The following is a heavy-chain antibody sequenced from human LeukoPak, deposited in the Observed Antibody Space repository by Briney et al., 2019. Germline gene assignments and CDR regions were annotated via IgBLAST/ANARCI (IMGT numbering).Heavy chain of an antibody. CDR1: GRSFSGYY. CDR3: ARAVLSYCRGGSCPYFDY. J-gene: IGHJ4*01. V-gene: IGHV4-59*01. Sequence: SETLSLTCAVYGRSFSGYYWTWIRQSPGKGLEWIAYIYYTGTTYYNPSLRSRLTISVDTSKNQFSLKLSSLTAADTAVYYCARAVLSYCRGGSCPYFDYWGQGTLVTVSS. D-gene: IGHD2-15*01. CDR2: IYYTGTT.